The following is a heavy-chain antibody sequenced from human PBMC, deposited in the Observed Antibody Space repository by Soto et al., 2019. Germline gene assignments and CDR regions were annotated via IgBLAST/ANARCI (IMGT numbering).Heavy chain of an antibody. Sequence: QVQLQEAGPGLVKPSQTLSLTCTVSGGSTSSDNYWSWIRQPPGKGLEWIGHIYYSGNTDYNPSLKSRLAISIDTSKNQFPLKLSSVTAAHTAVYFCAREGGESSNGLYYFDSWGQGSLVTVSA. J-gene: IGHJ4*02. D-gene: IGHD2-8*01. V-gene: IGHV4-30-4*01. CDR2: IYYSGNT. CDR3: AREGGESSNGLYYFDS. CDR1: GGSTSSDNY.